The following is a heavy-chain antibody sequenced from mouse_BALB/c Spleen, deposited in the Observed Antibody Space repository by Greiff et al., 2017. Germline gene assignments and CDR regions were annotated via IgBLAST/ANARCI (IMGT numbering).Heavy chain of an antibody. CDR3: ARGGLLRAMDY. J-gene: IGHJ4*01. V-gene: IGHV7-3*02. D-gene: IGHD2-3*01. Sequence: EVKVVESGGGLVQPGGSLRLSCATSGFTFTDYYMSWVRQPPGKALEWLGFIRNKANGYTTEYSASVKGRFTISRDNSQSILYLQMNTLRAEDSATYYCARGGLLRAMDYWGQGTSVTVSA. CDR1: GFTFTDYY. CDR2: IRNKANGYTT.